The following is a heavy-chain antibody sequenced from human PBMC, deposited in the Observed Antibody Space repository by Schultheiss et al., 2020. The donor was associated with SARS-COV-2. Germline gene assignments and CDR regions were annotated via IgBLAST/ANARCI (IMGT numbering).Heavy chain of an antibody. CDR3: ARLRHYYDSSGFDY. J-gene: IGHJ4*02. V-gene: IGHV1-69*13. Sequence: SVKVSCKVSGYTLTELSMHWVRQAPGQGLEWMGGIIPIFGTANYAQKFQGRVTITADESTSTAYMELSSLRSEDTAVYYCARLRHYYDSSGFDYWGQGTLVTVSS. CDR2: IIPIFGTA. D-gene: IGHD3-22*01. CDR1: GYTLTELS.